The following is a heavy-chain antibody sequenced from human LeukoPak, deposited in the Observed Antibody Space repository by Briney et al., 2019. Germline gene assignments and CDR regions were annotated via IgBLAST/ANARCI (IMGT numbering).Heavy chain of an antibody. V-gene: IGHV3-15*01. CDR1: GFTVSSSY. J-gene: IGHJ4*02. CDR3: TTRGDYVDY. Sequence: GGSLRLSYAASGFTVSSSYMSWVRQAPGKGLEWVGRIKSKTDGGTTDYTTPVKGRFTISRDDSKNTLYLQMNSLKTEDTAVYYCTTRGDYVDYWGQGTLVTVSS. CDR2: IKSKTDGGTT. D-gene: IGHD3-10*01.